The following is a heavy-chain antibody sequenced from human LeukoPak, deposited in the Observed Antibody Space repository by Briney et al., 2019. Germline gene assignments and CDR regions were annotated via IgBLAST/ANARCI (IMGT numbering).Heavy chain of an antibody. Sequence: SETLSLTCTVSGGSISSYYWSWIRQPAGEGLVWIGRIYTSGSTNYNPSLESRVTMSVDTSKNQFSLKLSSVTAADTAVYYCARDAAMDLLDYWGQGTLVTLSS. CDR2: IYTSGST. J-gene: IGHJ4*02. V-gene: IGHV4-4*07. D-gene: IGHD5-18*01. CDR1: GGSISSYY. CDR3: ARDAAMDLLDY.